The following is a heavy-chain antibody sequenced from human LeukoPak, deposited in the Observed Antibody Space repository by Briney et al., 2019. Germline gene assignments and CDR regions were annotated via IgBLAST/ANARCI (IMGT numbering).Heavy chain of an antibody. V-gene: IGHV3-66*01. CDR1: GFTVSSNY. CDR2: IYSGGST. D-gene: IGHD3-22*01. J-gene: IGHJ4*02. CDR3: ARERYYYDSSGYSD. Sequence: GGSLRLSCAASGFTVSSNYMSWVRQAPGKGLEWVSVIYSGGSTYYADSVKGRFTISRDNSKNTLYLQMNSLRAEDTAVYYCARERYYYDSSGYSDWGQGTLVTVSS.